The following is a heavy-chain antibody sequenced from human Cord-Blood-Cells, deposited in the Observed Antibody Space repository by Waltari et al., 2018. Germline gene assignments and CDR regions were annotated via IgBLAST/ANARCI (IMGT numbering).Heavy chain of an antibody. CDR3: ARERDYYGSGSYYYFDY. Sequence: QVQLQQSGPGLVKPSQTLSLTCAISGESVSSNSAAWNWIRQSPSSSLEWLGRTYYRSKWYNDYAVSVKSRITINPDTSKNQFSLQLNSVTPEDTAVYYCARERDYYGSGSYYYFDYWGQGTLVTVSS. D-gene: IGHD3-10*01. V-gene: IGHV6-1*01. CDR1: GESVSSNSAA. CDR2: TYYRSKWYN. J-gene: IGHJ4*02.